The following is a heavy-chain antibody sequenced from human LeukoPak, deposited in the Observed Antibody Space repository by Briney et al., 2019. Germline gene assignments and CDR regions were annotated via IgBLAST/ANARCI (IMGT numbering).Heavy chain of an antibody. J-gene: IGHJ6*03. CDR2: ISSSNSTI. CDR1: GFTFRDHS. Sequence: HPGGSLTLSCAASGFTFRDHSMNWVRQAPGKGLEWISYISSSNSTIDYADSVKGRFTISRDNAKNLLYLQMKSLRVEDTALYFCVKDFRVRGIVFCYYTDVWGKGTTVIVSS. D-gene: IGHD3-10*01. CDR3: VKDFRVRGIVFCYYTDV. V-gene: IGHV3-48*01.